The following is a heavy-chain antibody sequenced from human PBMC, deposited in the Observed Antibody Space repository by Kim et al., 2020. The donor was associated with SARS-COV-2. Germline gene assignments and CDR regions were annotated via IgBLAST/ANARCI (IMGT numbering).Heavy chain of an antibody. J-gene: IGHJ4*02. CDR1: GYTFTSYV. CDR3: ARETAAAGTWTFDY. CDR2: INAGNGDT. D-gene: IGHD6-13*01. Sequence: ASVKVSCKASGYTFTSYVMHWVRQAPGQRLEWMGWINAGNGDTKYSQNFQGRVTISRDTSASTAYMELSSLRSEDTAVYYCARETAAAGTWTFDYWGQGALVTVSS. V-gene: IGHV1-3*01.